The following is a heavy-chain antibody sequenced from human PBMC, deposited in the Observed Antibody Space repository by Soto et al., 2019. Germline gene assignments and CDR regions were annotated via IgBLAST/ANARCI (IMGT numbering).Heavy chain of an antibody. CDR1: GFTFSTYA. CDR3: AKDPFYDILTGYYMWFDY. V-gene: IGHV3-23*01. CDR2: ISGSGGST. Sequence: EVQLLESGGGLVQPGGSLRLSCAASGFTFSTYAMSWVRQAPGQGLEWVSAISGSGGSTYYADSVKGRFTISRDNSKNTLYLQMNSLRAEDTAVYYCAKDPFYDILTGYYMWFDYWGQGTLVTVSS. J-gene: IGHJ4*02. D-gene: IGHD3-9*01.